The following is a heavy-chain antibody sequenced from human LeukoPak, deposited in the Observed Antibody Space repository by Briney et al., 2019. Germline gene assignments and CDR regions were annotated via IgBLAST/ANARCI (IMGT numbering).Heavy chain of an antibody. D-gene: IGHD2-21*01. J-gene: IGHJ4*02. V-gene: IGHV3-30*04. CDR1: GFTFSSYA. CDR3: ARPRGDCYIGGFDY. CDR2: ISYDGSNK. Sequence: GRSLGLSCAASGFTFSSYAMHWVRQAPGKGLEWVAVISYDGSNKYYADSVKGRFTISRDNSKNTLYLQMNSLRAEDTAVYYCARPRGDCYIGGFDYWGQGPLVSVSS.